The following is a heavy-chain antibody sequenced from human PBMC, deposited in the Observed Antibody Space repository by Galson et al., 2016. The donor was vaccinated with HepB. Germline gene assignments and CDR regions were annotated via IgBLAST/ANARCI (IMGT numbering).Heavy chain of an antibody. V-gene: IGHV3-23*01. CDR3: GKHGGFDY. CDR1: GFTFSNYA. J-gene: IGHJ4*02. CDR2: ISGSGGST. Sequence: SLRLSCAVSGFTFSNYAMSWVRQAPGKGLEWVSGISGSGGSTYYGDSVKGRFTVSRDNSNNTLYLYMNSLRAGDTAVYYCGKHGGFDYWGQGALVTVSS. D-gene: IGHD3-16*01.